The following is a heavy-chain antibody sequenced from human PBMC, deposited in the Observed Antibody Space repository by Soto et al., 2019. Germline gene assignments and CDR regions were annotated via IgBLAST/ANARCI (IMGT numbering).Heavy chain of an antibody. V-gene: IGHV1-3*01. CDR2: INAGNGNT. Sequence: GASVKVSCKASGYTFTSYAMHWVRQAPGQRLEWMGWINAGNGNTKYSQKFHGRVTITRDTSASTAYMELSSLRSDDTAIYYCVRVVAIPGYSDNWGQGTLVTVSS. CDR3: VRVVAIPGYSDN. J-gene: IGHJ4*02. CDR1: GYTFTSYA. D-gene: IGHD2-15*01.